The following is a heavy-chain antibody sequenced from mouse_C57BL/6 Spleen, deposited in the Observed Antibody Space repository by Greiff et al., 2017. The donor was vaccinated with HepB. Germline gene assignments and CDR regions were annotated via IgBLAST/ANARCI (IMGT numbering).Heavy chain of an antibody. V-gene: IGHV1-52*01. Sequence: QVHVKQPGAELVRPGSSVKLSCKASGYTFTSYWTHWVKQRPIQGLEWIGNIDPSDSETHYNQKFKDKATLTVDKSSSTAYMQLSSLTSEDSAVYYCARGGDYGNFFDYWGQGTTLTVSS. D-gene: IGHD2-1*01. J-gene: IGHJ2*01. CDR2: IDPSDSET. CDR3: ARGGDYGNFFDY. CDR1: GYTFTSYW.